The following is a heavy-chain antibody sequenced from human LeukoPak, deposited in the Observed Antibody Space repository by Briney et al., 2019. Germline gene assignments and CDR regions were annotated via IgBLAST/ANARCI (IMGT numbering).Heavy chain of an antibody. CDR2: INPNSGGT. J-gene: IGHJ4*02. CDR1: GYTFTRYY. Sequence: ASVKVSCKASGYTFTRYYMHWVGQAPGQGLEWRGWINPNSGGTNYAQKLQGRRTKTRDTSISTAYMALRRLRSDDTAVYYCSSALYESNDYWGQGTLVTVSS. CDR3: SSALYESNDY. V-gene: IGHV1-2*02. D-gene: IGHD2-8*01.